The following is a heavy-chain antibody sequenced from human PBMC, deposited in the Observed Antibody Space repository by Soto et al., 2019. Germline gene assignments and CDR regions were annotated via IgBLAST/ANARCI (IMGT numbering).Heavy chain of an antibody. V-gene: IGHV4-39*01. CDR1: GASISSSDYY. J-gene: IGHJ6*02. CDR2: IFYNDNT. Sequence: QLQLQEPGPGLLKPSETLSLTCTVSGASISSSDYYWGWIRQPPGKGLEWIGIIFYNDNTYFSPSLKSRLPISRDTSKSQFSLKLSSVPAADTAVYFCARNQYDYGLDVWGQGTTVTVSS. CDR3: ARNQYDYGLDV.